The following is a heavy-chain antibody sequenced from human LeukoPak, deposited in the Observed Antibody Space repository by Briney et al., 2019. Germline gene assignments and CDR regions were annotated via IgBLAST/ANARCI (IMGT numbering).Heavy chain of an antibody. J-gene: IGHJ4*02. CDR2: ISGSGGST. Sequence: GGSLRLSCAASGFTFSSYAMSWVRQASGKGLEWVSAISGSGGSTYYADSVKGRFTISRDNSKNTLYLQMNSLRAEDTAVYYCAKDSNHRYCSSTSCYSDYWGQGTLVTVSS. V-gene: IGHV3-23*01. D-gene: IGHD2-2*02. CDR1: GFTFSSYA. CDR3: AKDSNHRYCSSTSCYSDY.